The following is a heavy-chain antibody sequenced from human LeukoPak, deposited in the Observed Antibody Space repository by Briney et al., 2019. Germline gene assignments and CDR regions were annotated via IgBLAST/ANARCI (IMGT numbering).Heavy chain of an antibody. J-gene: IGHJ4*02. V-gene: IGHV3-23*01. CDR3: AKDGGYYGSGDPLGY. D-gene: IGHD3-10*01. CDR1: GFTFSSYA. CDR2: ISGSGGST. Sequence: PGGSLRPSCAASGFTFSSYAMSWVRQAPGKGLEWVSAISGSGGSTYYADSVKGRFTISRDNSKNTLYLQMNSLRAEDTAVYYCAKDGGYYGSGDPLGYWGQGTLVTVSS.